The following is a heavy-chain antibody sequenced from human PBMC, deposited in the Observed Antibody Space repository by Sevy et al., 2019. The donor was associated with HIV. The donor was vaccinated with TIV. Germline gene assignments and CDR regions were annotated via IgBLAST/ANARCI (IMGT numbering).Heavy chain of an antibody. Sequence: GGSLRLSCAASGFTFSSYWMSWVRQAPGKGLEWVANIKQGGSEKYYVDSVKGRFTISRDNAKNSLYLQMNSLRAEDTAVYYCASFSSGWYAVSYYSGMDVWGQGTPVTVSS. J-gene: IGHJ6*02. CDR1: GFTFSSYW. V-gene: IGHV3-7*01. CDR2: IKQGGSEK. D-gene: IGHD6-19*01. CDR3: ASFSSGWYAVSYYSGMDV.